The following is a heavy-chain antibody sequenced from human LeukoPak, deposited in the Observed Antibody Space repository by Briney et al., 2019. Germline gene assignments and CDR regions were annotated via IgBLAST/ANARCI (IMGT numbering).Heavy chain of an antibody. D-gene: IGHD3-10*01. J-gene: IGHJ3*02. V-gene: IGHV1-2*02. CDR2: INPNSGDT. CDR1: GYIFTDYD. Sequence: GASVKVSCNASGYIFTDYDIHWVRQAPGQGLEWMGWINPNSGDTNCAQKFQGRVTMTRDTSISTAYLELSGLTSDDTAVYYCARAHMTAVLATSGGYIWGQGTMVTVSS. CDR3: ARAHMTAVLATSGGYI.